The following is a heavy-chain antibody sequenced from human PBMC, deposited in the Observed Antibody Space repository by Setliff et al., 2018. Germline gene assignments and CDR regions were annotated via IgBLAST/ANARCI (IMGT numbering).Heavy chain of an antibody. J-gene: IGHJ4*02. V-gene: IGHV3-30*07. Sequence: GGSLRLSCAASGFTFSSYAMHWVRQAPGKGLEWVSVISYDGSNKYYADSVKGRFTIARDNSKNTLYLQMSSLRAEDTAVYYWEKGRAAGRPTYFDYWGQGTLVTVSS. CDR2: ISYDGSNK. CDR3: EKGRAAGRPTYFDY. D-gene: IGHD2-15*01. CDR1: GFTFSSYA.